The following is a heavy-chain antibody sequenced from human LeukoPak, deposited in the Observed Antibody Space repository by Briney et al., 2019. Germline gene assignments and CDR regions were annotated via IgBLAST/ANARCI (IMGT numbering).Heavy chain of an antibody. V-gene: IGHV4-4*07. Sequence: SETLSLTCTVSGGPITTYYLSWIRQSAGMGLEWIGRISGSGVITYNPSLKSRVILSLDTSKNQFSLKLSSVSAADTAVYYCARDRYYYDSSGYYAWFDPWGQGTLVTVSS. J-gene: IGHJ5*02. CDR1: GGPITTYY. CDR3: ARDRYYYDSSGYYAWFDP. D-gene: IGHD3-22*01. CDR2: ISGSGVI.